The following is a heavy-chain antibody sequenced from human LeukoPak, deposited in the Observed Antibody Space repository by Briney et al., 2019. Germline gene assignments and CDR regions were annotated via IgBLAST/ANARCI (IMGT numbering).Heavy chain of an antibody. V-gene: IGHV3-30*18. CDR1: GFTFSSYG. CDR3: AKDSDIAVAGSDDALDV. Sequence: GGSLRLSCAASGFTFSSYGMHWVRQTRGKGLEWVALISFDGSIKYYVDSVKGRFTISRDNSKNTLFLQMNSLRPEDTAVYYCAKDSDIAVAGSDDALDVWGQGTMVTVSS. D-gene: IGHD6-19*01. J-gene: IGHJ3*01. CDR2: ISFDGSIK.